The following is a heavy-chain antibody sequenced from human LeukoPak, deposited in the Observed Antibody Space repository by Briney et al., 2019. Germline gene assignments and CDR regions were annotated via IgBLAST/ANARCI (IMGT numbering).Heavy chain of an antibody. CDR1: GFTFSSYA. J-gene: IGHJ4*02. V-gene: IGHV3-30-3*01. CDR3: ARDGSIAVAGIDY. Sequence: GRSLRLSCAASGFTFSSYAMHWVRQAPGKGLEWVAVISYDGNNKYYADSVKGRFTISRDNSKNTLYLQMNSLRAEDTAVYYCARDGSIAVAGIDYWGQGTLVTVSS. CDR2: ISYDGNNK. D-gene: IGHD6-19*01.